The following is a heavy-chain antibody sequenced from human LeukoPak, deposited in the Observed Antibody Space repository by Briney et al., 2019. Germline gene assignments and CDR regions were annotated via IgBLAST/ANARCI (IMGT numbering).Heavy chain of an antibody. CDR1: GFTFSSHA. D-gene: IGHD2-2*02. Sequence: PGGSLRLSCAASGFTFSSHAMSWVRQAPGKGLEWVSAISGSGGSTYYADSVKGRFTISRDNSKNTLYLQMNSLRAEDTAVYYCAKEAGWYCSSTSCYKGFNWFDPWGQGTLVTVSS. CDR3: AKEAGWYCSSTSCYKGFNWFDP. V-gene: IGHV3-23*01. J-gene: IGHJ5*02. CDR2: ISGSGGST.